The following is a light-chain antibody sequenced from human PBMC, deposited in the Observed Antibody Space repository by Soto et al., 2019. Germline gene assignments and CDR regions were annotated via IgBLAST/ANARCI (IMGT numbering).Light chain of an antibody. CDR2: DVT. V-gene: IGLV2-14*03. CDR1: SSDVGGYNY. CDR3: TSYTTSSPYLV. Sequence: QSVLTQPASVSGSPGQSITISCTGTSSDVGGYNYVSWYQHHPGKAPKLMIYDVTNRPSGVSNRFSGSKSGNTASLTISGLQAEDEAAYYCTSYTTSSPYLVFGGGTQLTVL. J-gene: IGLJ3*02.